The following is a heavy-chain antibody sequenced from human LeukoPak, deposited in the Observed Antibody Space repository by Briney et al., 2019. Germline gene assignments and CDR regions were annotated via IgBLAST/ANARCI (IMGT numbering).Heavy chain of an antibody. Sequence: SETLSLTCTVSGGSVSSGGYYWSWIRQPPGKGLEWIGYIYYSGSTNYNPSLKSRVTISVDTSKNQFSLKLSSVTAADTAVYYCARVAAIGLNDYWGQGTLVTVSS. D-gene: IGHD2/OR15-2a*01. CDR2: IYYSGST. CDR3: ARVAAIGLNDY. J-gene: IGHJ4*02. V-gene: IGHV4-61*08. CDR1: GGSVSSGGYY.